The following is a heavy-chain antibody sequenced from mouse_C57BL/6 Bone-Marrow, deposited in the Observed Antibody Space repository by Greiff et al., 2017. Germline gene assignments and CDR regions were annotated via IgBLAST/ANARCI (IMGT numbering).Heavy chain of an antibody. CDR3: ARSIYYYAY. J-gene: IGHJ2*01. CDR1: GYTFTSYW. V-gene: IGHV1-50*01. Sequence: QVQLQQPGAELVKPGASVKLSCKASGYTFTSYWMQWVKQRPGQGLEWIGEIDPSDSYTNYNQKFKGKATLTVDTSSSTAYMQLSSLTSEDSAVYYCARSIYYYAYWGQGTTLTVSS. CDR2: IDPSDSYT. D-gene: IGHD1-1*01.